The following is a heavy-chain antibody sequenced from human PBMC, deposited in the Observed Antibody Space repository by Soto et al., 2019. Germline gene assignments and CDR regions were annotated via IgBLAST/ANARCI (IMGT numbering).Heavy chain of an antibody. CDR2: ISNDGSNK. CDR3: ARETSGSGSPLYYFDY. V-gene: IGHV3-30-3*01. Sequence: PVGSLRLSCAASGFTFSGYAMHWVRQAPGKGLEWVAIISNDGSNKYYADSVKGRFTISRDNSKHTLYLQMNSLRAEDTAVYNCARETSGSGSPLYYFDYWGQGTPVTVSS. J-gene: IGHJ4*02. CDR1: GFTFSGYA. D-gene: IGHD3-10*01.